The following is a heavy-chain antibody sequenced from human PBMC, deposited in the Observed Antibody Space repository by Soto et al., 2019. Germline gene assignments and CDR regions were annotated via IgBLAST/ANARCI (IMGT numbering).Heavy chain of an antibody. CDR1: GFTFTTYA. CDR3: ARDLLSEGFGERFDY. V-gene: IGHV3-30-3*01. Sequence: QVQLVESGGGVVQPGRSLRLSCVASGFTFTTYAMHWVRQAPGKGLEWVAVMSSDGSNTYYADSVKGRFTISRDNSKNTLYLQMSSLRAEDTAVYFCARDLLSEGFGERFDYLGQGTLVTVSS. J-gene: IGHJ4*02. CDR2: MSSDGSNT. D-gene: IGHD3-10*01.